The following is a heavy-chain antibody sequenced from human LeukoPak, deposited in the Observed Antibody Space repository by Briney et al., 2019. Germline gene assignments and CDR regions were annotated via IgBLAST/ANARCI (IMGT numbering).Heavy chain of an antibody. Sequence: SETLSLTCTVSGGSISSSNYYWGWIRQPPGKGLEWIGSIYYSGSTYYNPSLKSRVTISVDTSKNQFSLKLSSVTAADTAVYYCARDPHYYDSSPGWFDPWGQGTLVTVSS. CDR2: IYYSGST. V-gene: IGHV4-39*07. D-gene: IGHD3-22*01. J-gene: IGHJ5*02. CDR3: ARDPHYYDSSPGWFDP. CDR1: GGSISSSNYY.